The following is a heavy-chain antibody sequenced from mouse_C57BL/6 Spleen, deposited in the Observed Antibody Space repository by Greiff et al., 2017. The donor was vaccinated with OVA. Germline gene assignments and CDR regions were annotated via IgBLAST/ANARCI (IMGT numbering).Heavy chain of an antibody. V-gene: IGHV1-52*01. CDR2: IDPSDSET. Sequence: VQLQQPGAELVRPGSSVKLSCKASGYTFTSYWMHWVKQRPIQGLEWIGNIDPSDSETHYNQKFKDKATLTVDKSSSIAYMQLSSLTSEDSAVYYCARSPYGNYVFDYWGQGTTLTVSS. CDR3: ARSPYGNYVFDY. D-gene: IGHD2-1*01. CDR1: GYTFTSYW. J-gene: IGHJ2*01.